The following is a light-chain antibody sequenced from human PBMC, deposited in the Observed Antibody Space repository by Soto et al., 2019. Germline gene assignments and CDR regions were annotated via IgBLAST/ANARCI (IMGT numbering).Light chain of an antibody. CDR2: AAS. CDR3: QQSYRLPLT. CDR1: QGISWY. J-gene: IGKJ4*01. Sequence: DIQMTQSPSSLSASIGDRVTIPCRARQGISWYLNWYQQKPGKAPKLLIYAASTLQSGVPSRFSGSGSGTDFTLTICSLQPEDFGIYYCQQSYRLPLTFGGGTKVETK. V-gene: IGKV1-39*01.